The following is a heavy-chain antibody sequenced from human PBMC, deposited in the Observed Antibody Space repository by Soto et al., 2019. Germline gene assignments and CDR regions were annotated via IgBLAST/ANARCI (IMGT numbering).Heavy chain of an antibody. V-gene: IGHV1-24*01. CDR2: FDPEDGET. J-gene: IGHJ5*02. D-gene: IGHD3-3*01. CDR1: GYTLTELS. CDR3: ATLIKFGVVTDWFDP. Sequence: GASVKVSCKVSGYTLTELSMHWVRPAPGKGLEWMGGFDPEDGETIYAQKFQGRVTMTEDTSTDTAYMELSSLRSEDTAVYYCATLIKFGVVTDWFDPWGQGTLVTVSS.